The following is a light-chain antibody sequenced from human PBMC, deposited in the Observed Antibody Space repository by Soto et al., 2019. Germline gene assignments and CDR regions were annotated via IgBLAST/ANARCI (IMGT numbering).Light chain of an antibody. CDR3: QQRSNWPPLT. CDR2: DAS. Sequence: EIVLTQSPATLSLSPGERATLSCRASQSVSSYLAWYQQKPGQAPRLLIYDASNRATGIPARFSGSGSGTDFTLTISSLEPGDFAAYYCQQRSNWPPLTFGGGTKVDIK. J-gene: IGKJ4*01. V-gene: IGKV3-11*01. CDR1: QSVSSY.